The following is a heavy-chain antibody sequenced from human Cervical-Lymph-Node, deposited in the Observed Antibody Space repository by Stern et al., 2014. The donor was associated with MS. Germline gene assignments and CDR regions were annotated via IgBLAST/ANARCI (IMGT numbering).Heavy chain of an antibody. D-gene: IGHD1-26*01. CDR1: GYTLTSYG. CDR2: ISAYNGNT. CDR3: ARERPIYGGNYYTRTFDY. J-gene: IGHJ4*02. V-gene: IGHV1-18*01. Sequence: QVQLVQSGAEVKKPGASVKVSCKASGYTLTSYGISWVRQAPGQGLEWMGWISAYNGNTNYAQKLQGRVTMTTDTSTSTAYMELRSLRYDDTAVYYCARERPIYGGNYYTRTFDYWGQGTLVTVSS.